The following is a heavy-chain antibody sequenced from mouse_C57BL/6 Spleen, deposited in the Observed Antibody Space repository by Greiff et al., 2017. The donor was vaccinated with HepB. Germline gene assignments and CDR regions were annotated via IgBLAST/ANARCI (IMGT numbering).Heavy chain of an antibody. CDR1: GFTFSDYG. Sequence: VQLKESGGGLVKPGGSLKLSCAASGFTFSDYGMHWVRQAPEKGLEWVAYISSGSSTIYYADTVKGRFTISRDNAKNTLFLQMTSLRSEDTAMYYCASSHLYWYFDVWGTGTTVTVSS. J-gene: IGHJ1*03. V-gene: IGHV5-17*01. CDR2: ISSGSSTI. CDR3: ASSHLYWYFDV.